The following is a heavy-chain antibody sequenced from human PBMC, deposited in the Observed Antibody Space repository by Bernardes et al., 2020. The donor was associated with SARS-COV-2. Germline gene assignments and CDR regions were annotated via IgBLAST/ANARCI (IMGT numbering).Heavy chain of an antibody. CDR1: GFTFSSSA. V-gene: IGHV3-23*01. Sequence: GGSLRLSCATSGFTFSSSAMGWVRQAPGEGLEWVSLISSSGSNTYYADSVKGRFTVSRDNSNNTLYLQMNSLRAEDTAVYYCAKDMQCTYWGQGTLVTVSS. D-gene: IGHD2-2*01. CDR2: ISSSGSNT. J-gene: IGHJ4*02. CDR3: AKDMQCTY.